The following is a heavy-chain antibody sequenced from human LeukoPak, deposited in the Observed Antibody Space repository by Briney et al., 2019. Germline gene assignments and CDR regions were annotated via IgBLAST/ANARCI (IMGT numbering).Heavy chain of an antibody. CDR3: ARFIALRAAGGPLDY. J-gene: IGHJ4*02. CDR1: GGTFSSYA. V-gene: IGHV1-69*13. CDR2: IIPIFGTA. Sequence: SVTVSFTASGGTFSSYAISWVRQAPGQGLEWMGGIIPIFGTANYAQKFQGRVTITADESTSAAYMELSSLRSEDTAVYYCARFIALRAAGGPLDYWGQGTLVTVSS. D-gene: IGHD6-13*01.